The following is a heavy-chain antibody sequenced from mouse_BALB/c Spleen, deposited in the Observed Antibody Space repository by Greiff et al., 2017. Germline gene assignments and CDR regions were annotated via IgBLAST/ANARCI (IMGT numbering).Heavy chain of an antibody. Sequence: EVKVVESGGGLVQPGGSRKLSCAASGFTFSSFGMHWVRQAPEKGLEWVAYISSGSSTIYYADTVKGRFTISRDNPKNTLFLQMTSLRSEDTAMYYCARSYDYDDFDYWGQGTTLTVSS. CDR2: ISSGSSTI. D-gene: IGHD2-4*01. CDR1: GFTFSSFG. V-gene: IGHV5-17*02. CDR3: ARSYDYDDFDY. J-gene: IGHJ2*01.